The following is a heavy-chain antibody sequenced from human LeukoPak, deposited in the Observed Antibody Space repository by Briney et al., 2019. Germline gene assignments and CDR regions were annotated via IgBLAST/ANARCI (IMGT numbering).Heavy chain of an antibody. CDR2: INPSGGST. J-gene: IGHJ6*03. V-gene: IGHV1-46*01. CDR1: GYTFISYY. CDR3: ARGYSGYYYYMDV. Sequence: ASVKVSCKASGYTFISYYIHWVRQAPGQGLERMGIINPSGGSTSYAQKFQGRVSMTRDTSTSTVYMELSSLRSEDTAVYYCARGYSGYYYYMDVWSKGTTVTVSS. D-gene: IGHD5-12*01.